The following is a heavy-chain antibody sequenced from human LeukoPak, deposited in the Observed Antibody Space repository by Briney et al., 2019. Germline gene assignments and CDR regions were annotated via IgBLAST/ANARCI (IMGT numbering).Heavy chain of an antibody. CDR2: ISSSSYI. CDR1: GFTFSSYS. Sequence: GGSLRLSCAASGFTFSSYSMNWVRQAPGKGLEWVSSISSSSYIYYADSVKGRFTISRDNSKNTLYLQMNSLRAEDTAVYYSARAVLNWFDPWGQGTLVSVSS. J-gene: IGHJ5*02. CDR3: ARAVLNWFDP. D-gene: IGHD1-1*01. V-gene: IGHV3-21*04.